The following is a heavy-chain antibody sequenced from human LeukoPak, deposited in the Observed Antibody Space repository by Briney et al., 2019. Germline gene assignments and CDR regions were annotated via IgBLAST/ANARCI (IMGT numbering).Heavy chain of an antibody. V-gene: IGHV4-39*07. Sequence: SETLSLTCTVSGGSISTSSYYWGWIRQPPGKGLECIGNIYYSGSTYYNPSLKSRVTMSLDTSKSQFYLRLTSVTAADTALYYCAKTKLDWLLFDFWGQGILVTVSS. J-gene: IGHJ4*02. CDR3: AKTKLDWLLFDF. CDR1: GGSISTSSYY. D-gene: IGHD3-9*01. CDR2: IYYSGST.